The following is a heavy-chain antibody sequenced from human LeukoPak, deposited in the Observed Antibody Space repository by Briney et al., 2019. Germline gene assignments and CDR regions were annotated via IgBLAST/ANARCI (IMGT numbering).Heavy chain of an antibody. D-gene: IGHD3-22*01. V-gene: IGHV1-2*02. Sequence: ASVTVSCKAFGYTFTGYYMHWVRQAPGQGLEWMGWINPNSGGTNYAQKFQGRVTMTRDTSISTAYMELSRLRSDDTAVYYCARDYYDSSGYHQFDYWGQGTLVTVSS. CDR1: GYTFTGYY. J-gene: IGHJ4*02. CDR2: INPNSGGT. CDR3: ARDYYDSSGYHQFDY.